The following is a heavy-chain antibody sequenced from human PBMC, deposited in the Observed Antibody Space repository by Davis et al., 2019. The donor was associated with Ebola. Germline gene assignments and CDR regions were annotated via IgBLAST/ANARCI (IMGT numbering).Heavy chain of an antibody. CDR1: GFTINNNY. V-gene: IGHV3-53*01. CDR2: IYAGDNT. CDR3: ARDNYFSY. Sequence: GESLKISCAASGFTINNNYMSWVRQAPGKGLEWVSVIYAGDNTFYADSVKGRFTISRDNSKNTVFLQMSSLRAGDTAVYYCARDNYFSYWGQGTLVTVSS. J-gene: IGHJ4*02.